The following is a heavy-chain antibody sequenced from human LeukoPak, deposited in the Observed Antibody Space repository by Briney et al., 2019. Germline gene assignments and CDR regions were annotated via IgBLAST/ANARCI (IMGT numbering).Heavy chain of an antibody. V-gene: IGHV1-2*02. CDR2: INPNNGGT. CDR3: ARDRGSSWFAGY. Sequence: ASVKVSCKASRYIFTSYYIHWVRQAPGQGLEWMGWINPNNGGTKYAQRFRGRVTMTSDTSISTAYMELSRLRSDDTAIYYCARDRGSSWFAGYWGQGSLVTVSS. D-gene: IGHD6-13*01. J-gene: IGHJ4*02. CDR1: RYIFTSYY.